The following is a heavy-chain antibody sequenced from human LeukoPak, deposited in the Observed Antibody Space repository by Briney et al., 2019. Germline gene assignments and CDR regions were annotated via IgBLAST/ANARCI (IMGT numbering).Heavy chain of an antibody. D-gene: IGHD3-10*01. J-gene: IGHJ4*02. Sequence: GGSLRLSCAASGFTFSSYWMSWVRQAPGKGLEWVANIKQDGSEKYYVDSVKGRFTISRDNAKNSLYLQMNSLRAEDTAVYYCARLTYYYGSGSYLYWGQGTLVTVSS. CDR2: IKQDGSEK. CDR1: GFTFSSYW. CDR3: ARLTYYYGSGSYLY. V-gene: IGHV3-7*01.